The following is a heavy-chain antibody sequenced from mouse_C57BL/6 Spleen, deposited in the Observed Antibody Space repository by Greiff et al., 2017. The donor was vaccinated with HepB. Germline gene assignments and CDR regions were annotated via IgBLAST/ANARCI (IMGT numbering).Heavy chain of an antibody. CDR3: GREGAVVAGAMDY. D-gene: IGHD1-1*01. Sequence: EVKLMESGGGLVQPGESLKLSCESNEYEFPSHDMSWVRKTPEKRLELVAAINSDGGSTYYPDTMERRFIISRDNTKKTLYLQMSSLRSEDTALYYCGREGAVVAGAMDYWGEGTSVTVSS. J-gene: IGHJ4*01. V-gene: IGHV5-2*01. CDR2: INSDGGST. CDR1: EYEFPSHD.